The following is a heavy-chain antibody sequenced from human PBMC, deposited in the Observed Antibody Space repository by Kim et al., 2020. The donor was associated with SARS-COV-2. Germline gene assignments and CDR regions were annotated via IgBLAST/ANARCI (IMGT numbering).Heavy chain of an antibody. V-gene: IGHV5-51*01. CDR2: IYPGDSDT. CDR1: GYSFTSYW. J-gene: IGHJ4*02. Sequence: GESLKISCKGSGYSFTSYWIGWVRQMPGKGLEWMGIIYPGDSDTRYSPSFQGQVTITADKSISTAYLQWSSLKASDTAMYYCARSSNYYGSGSYYRGDWDYWGQGTLVTVSS. D-gene: IGHD3-10*01. CDR3: ARSSNYYGSGSYYRGDWDY.